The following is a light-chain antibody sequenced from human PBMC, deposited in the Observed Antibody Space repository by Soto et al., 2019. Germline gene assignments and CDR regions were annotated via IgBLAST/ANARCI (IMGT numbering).Light chain of an antibody. V-gene: IGLV2-14*01. J-gene: IGLJ1*01. CDR2: DVS. CDR1: SSDVGGYNY. CDR3: SSYTSSSTLYV. Sequence: QSVVTQPASVSGSPGQSITTSCTGTSSDVGGYNYVSWYQQHPGKAPKLMIYDVSNRPSGVSNRFSGSKSGNTASLTISGLQAEDEADYYCSSYTSSSTLYVFGTGTKVTVL.